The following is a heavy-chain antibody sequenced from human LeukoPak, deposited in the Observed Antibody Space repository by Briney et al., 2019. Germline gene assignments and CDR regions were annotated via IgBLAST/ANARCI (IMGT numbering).Heavy chain of an antibody. CDR3: AKSSYCGGDCYPRFDY. V-gene: IGHV3-23*01. J-gene: IGHJ4*02. CDR1: GFTFSSYP. D-gene: IGHD2-21*02. CDR2: ISGSGGST. Sequence: GGSLRLSCAASGFTFSSYPIHWVRQAPGKGLEWVSAISGSGGSTYYADSVKGRFTISRDNSKNTLYLQMNSLRAEDTAVYYCAKSSYCGGDCYPRFDYWGQGTLVTVSS.